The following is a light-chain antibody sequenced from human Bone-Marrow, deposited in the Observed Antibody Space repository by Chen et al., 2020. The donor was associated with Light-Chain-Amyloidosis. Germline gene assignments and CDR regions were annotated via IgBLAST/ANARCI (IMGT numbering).Light chain of an antibody. V-gene: IGLV2-14*01. Sequence: QSALTQPASVSGSPGQSITISCTGTSGDVGTYNYVSWYQQHPGKAPKVMIYAVSNRPSGVSNRSSGSKSGTTAALTISGLQAEDEADYYCSSFTSSISYVFGPGNKVTVL. CDR3: SSFTSSISYV. J-gene: IGLJ1*01. CDR2: AVS. CDR1: SGDVGTYNY.